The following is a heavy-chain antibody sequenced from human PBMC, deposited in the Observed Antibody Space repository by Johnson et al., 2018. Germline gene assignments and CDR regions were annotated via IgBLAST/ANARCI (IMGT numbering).Heavy chain of an antibody. CDR3: AKDRSVRYRSRLGDAFDI. Sequence: VQLVESGGGVVQPGRSLRLSCGASGFTFSNFGMHWVRQAPGKGLEWVADISYDGRNKNYADSVKGRFAISRDNSKNTLYVQRDSLRAEDTAVYYCAKDRSVRYRSRLGDAFDIWGPGTIVTVSS. V-gene: IGHV3-30*18. CDR2: ISYDGRNK. CDR1: GFTFSNFG. J-gene: IGHJ3*02. D-gene: IGHD3-10*01.